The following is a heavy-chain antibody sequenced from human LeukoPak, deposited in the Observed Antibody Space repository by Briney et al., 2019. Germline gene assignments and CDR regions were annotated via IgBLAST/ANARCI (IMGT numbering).Heavy chain of an antibody. CDR1: GFPFSSYG. D-gene: IGHD6-13*01. V-gene: IGHV3-30*02. Sequence: PGGSLRLSCAASGFPFSSYGMHWVRQAPGKGVEWVSYISYDGANKYYADSVKGRFTISRDNSKNTLFLQMNSLRGDDTGMYFCAKDSSTSNYYYGLDIWGQGTTVTVSS. J-gene: IGHJ6*02. CDR2: ISYDGANK. CDR3: AKDSSTSNYYYGLDI.